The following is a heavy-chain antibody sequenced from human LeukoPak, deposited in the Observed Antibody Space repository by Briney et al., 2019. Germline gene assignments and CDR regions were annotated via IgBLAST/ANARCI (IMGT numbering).Heavy chain of an antibody. CDR2: ISYNGGNK. V-gene: IGHV3-30-3*01. J-gene: IGHJ3*01. Sequence: PGGSLRLSCAASGFTFSVYAMHWVRQAPGKGLEGVAIISYNGGNKYYADSVKGRFTISRDNSKNTLYLQMNSLRAEDTAVYYCARAMGGNYNSYHTFDFWGQGTMVTVSS. CDR1: GFTFSVYA. CDR3: ARAMGGNYNSYHTFDF. D-gene: IGHD1-26*01.